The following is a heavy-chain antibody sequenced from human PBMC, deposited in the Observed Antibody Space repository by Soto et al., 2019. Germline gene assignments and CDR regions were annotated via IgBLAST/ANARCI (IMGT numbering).Heavy chain of an antibody. V-gene: IGHV4-59*01. CDR2: IYYSGST. D-gene: IGHD3-16*02. CDR1: GGSIRSYY. CDR3: ARGPIMVTFGGVIVNPYFDY. J-gene: IGHJ4*02. Sequence: SETLSLTCTVSGGSIRSYYWSWIRQPPGKGLEWIGYIYYSGSTNYNPSLKSRVTISVDTSKNQFSLKLSSVTAADTAVYYCARGPIMVTFGGVIVNPYFDYWGQGTLVTVSS.